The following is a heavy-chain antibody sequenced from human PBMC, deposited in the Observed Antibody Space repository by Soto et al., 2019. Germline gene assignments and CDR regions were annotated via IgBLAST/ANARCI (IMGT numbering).Heavy chain of an antibody. J-gene: IGHJ4*02. Sequence: SVKVSCKASGGTFSSYAISWVRQAPGQGLEWMGGIIPIFGTANYAQKFQGRVTITADESTSTAYMELSSLRSEDTAVYYCARGRYYGSGSSPFDYWGQGTLVTVSS. CDR3: ARGRYYGSGSSPFDY. CDR1: GGTFSSYA. D-gene: IGHD3-10*01. V-gene: IGHV1-69*13. CDR2: IIPIFGTA.